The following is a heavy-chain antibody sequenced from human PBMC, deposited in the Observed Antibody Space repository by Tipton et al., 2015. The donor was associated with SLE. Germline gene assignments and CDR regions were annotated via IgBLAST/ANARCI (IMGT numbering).Heavy chain of an antibody. CDR2: IYYTGTT. CDR3: AGITDYYGPVDY. Sequence: TLSLTCSVSGGSVTNYYWSWIRQPPGKGLEWIGYIYYTGTTSYNPSLKSRLIMTVDTSKNQFSLKLTSVTAADTAVYYCAGITDYYGPVDYWGLGTLVTVSS. D-gene: IGHD3-10*01. J-gene: IGHJ4*02. V-gene: IGHV4-59*02. CDR1: GGSVTNYY.